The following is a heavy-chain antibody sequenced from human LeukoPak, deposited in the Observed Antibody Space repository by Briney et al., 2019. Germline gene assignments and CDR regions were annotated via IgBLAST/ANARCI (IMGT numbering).Heavy chain of an antibody. CDR3: AKGMTTAPRDAFDI. D-gene: IGHD4-17*01. CDR1: GFTFNTYA. CDR2: ISGSGGST. V-gene: IGHV3-23*01. J-gene: IGHJ3*02. Sequence: PGGSLRLSCAASGFTFNTYAMNWVRQAPVKGLEWVSGISGSGGSTYYADSVKGRFTISRDKSKKMLYLQMNSLRADDTAVYYCAKGMTTAPRDAFDIWGQGTMVTVSS.